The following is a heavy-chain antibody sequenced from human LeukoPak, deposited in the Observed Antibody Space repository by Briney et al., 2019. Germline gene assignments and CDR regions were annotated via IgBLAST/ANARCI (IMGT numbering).Heavy chain of an antibody. J-gene: IGHJ4*02. D-gene: IGHD3-16*02. CDR2: INPNSGGT. Sequence: ASVKVSCKASGYTFTGYYMHWVRQAPGQGLEWMGWINPNSGGTNYAQKFQGRVTMTRDTSISTAYMELSRLRSDDTAVYYCARVERVWGSYRWLFSDYWGQGTLVTVSS. CDR3: ARVERVWGSYRWLFSDY. V-gene: IGHV1-2*02. CDR1: GYTFTGYY.